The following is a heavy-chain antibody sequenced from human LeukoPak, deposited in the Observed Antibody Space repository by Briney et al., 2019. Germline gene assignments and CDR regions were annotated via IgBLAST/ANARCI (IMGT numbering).Heavy chain of an antibody. CDR2: AYYSGST. V-gene: IGHV4-39*07. Sequence: PSETLSLTCTVSDDSISSSTYYWGWIRQPPGKGLEWIGSAYYSGSTYYNPSLKSRVTISVDTSKNQFSLKLSSVTAADTAVYYCAREGGSGSYGIDYWGQGTLVTVSS. J-gene: IGHJ4*02. CDR3: AREGGSGSYGIDY. D-gene: IGHD3-10*01. CDR1: DDSISSSTYY.